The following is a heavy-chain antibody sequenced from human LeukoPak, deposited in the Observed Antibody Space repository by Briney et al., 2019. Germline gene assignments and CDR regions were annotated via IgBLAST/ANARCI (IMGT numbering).Heavy chain of an antibody. CDR3: ARGGGEQWLVESYYFDY. J-gene: IGHJ4*02. D-gene: IGHD6-19*01. CDR2: INPSGGST. CDR1: GYTFTSYY. Sequence: ASVKVSCKASGYTFTSYYMHWVRQAPGQGLEWMGIINPSGGSTSYAQKFQGRVTMTRDTSTSTVYMELSSLRSEDTAAYYCARGGGEQWLVESYYFDYWGQGTLVTVSS. V-gene: IGHV1-46*01.